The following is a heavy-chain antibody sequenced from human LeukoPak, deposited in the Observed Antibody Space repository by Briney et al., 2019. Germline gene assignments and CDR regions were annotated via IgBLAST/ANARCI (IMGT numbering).Heavy chain of an antibody. J-gene: IGHJ4*02. CDR3: ARAPGPSHFDY. Sequence: ASVKVSCKTSGYTFTNYGVSWVRQAPGQGLEWMGWISAYNGNTDYAQKLQGRVTMTTDTSTSTAYMELRSLRSDDTAVYYCARAPGPSHFDYWGQGTLVTVSS. V-gene: IGHV1-18*01. CDR1: GYTFTNYG. CDR2: ISAYNGNT.